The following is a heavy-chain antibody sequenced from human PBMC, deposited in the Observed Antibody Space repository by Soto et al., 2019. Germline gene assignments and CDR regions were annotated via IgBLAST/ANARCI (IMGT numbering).Heavy chain of an antibody. CDR1: GGSISSGDYY. V-gene: IGHV4-30-4*01. CDR2: IYYSGST. D-gene: IGHD2-15*01. Sequence: QVQLQESGPGLVKPSQTLSLTCTVSGGSISSGDYYWSWIRQPPGKGLEWIGYIYYSGSTYYNPSLKSRVTSSVHTSEYPFSLNHSSVPAAATAVYYCACDDRYCSGGCCHPGRFDYSGQGTLVIVFS. CDR3: ACDDRYCSGGCCHPGRFDY. J-gene: IGHJ4*02.